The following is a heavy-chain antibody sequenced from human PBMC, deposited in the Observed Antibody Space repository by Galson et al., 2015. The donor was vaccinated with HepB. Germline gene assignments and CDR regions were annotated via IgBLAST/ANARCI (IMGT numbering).Heavy chain of an antibody. J-gene: IGHJ3*02. CDR3: ARHYPPISKDAFDI. CDR1: GYNFKNYW. CDR2: IYPGDSDT. Sequence: QSGAEVKKSGESLKISCKGSGYNFKNYWIGWVRQMPGKGLEWMGIIYPGDSDTRYSPSFQGQVTMSADKSISTAYLQWSSLKASDTAMYYCARHYPPISKDAFDIWGQGTMVTVSS. V-gene: IGHV5-51*01. D-gene: IGHD3-16*02.